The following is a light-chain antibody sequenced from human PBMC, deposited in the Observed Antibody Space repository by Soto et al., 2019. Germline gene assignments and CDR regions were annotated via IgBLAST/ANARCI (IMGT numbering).Light chain of an antibody. CDR2: DAS. Sequence: DIQMTQSPSTLSASVGDRVTVTCRASQSISSSLAWYQQKPGKAPELLIYDASSLESGVPSRFSGSGSGTEFTLTISSLQPDDSATYYCHQYNSYPWTFGQGTKVDIK. J-gene: IGKJ1*01. V-gene: IGKV1-5*01. CDR1: QSISSS. CDR3: HQYNSYPWT.